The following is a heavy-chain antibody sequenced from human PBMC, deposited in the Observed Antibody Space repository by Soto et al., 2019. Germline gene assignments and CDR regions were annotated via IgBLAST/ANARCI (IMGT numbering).Heavy chain of an antibody. CDR2: IDSRGRTI. Sequence: GGSLRLSCAASGFNFSDYYMSWIRQAPGKVLEWVSYIDSRGRTISYADSVKGRFTISRDKAKNSLYLQMNSLRAEDTAVYYCARQAARNYFDFWGQGTPVTVSS. CDR3: ARQAARNYFDF. V-gene: IGHV3-11*01. D-gene: IGHD6-6*01. J-gene: IGHJ4*02. CDR1: GFNFSDYY.